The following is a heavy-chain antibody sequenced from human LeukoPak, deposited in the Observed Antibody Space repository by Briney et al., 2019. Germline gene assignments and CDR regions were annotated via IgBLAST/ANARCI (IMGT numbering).Heavy chain of an antibody. Sequence: ASVKVSCKASGYSFTNNAVSWVRQAPGQGLEWMGWINPLNGHTDYAQKFQGRVTTTRDTNTGTLYMELRSLRSDDTAVYYCAREGDFGSYPFDYWGQGTLVIVAS. J-gene: IGHJ4*02. CDR2: INPLNGHT. CDR3: AREGDFGSYPFDY. V-gene: IGHV1-18*04. CDR1: GYSFTNNA. D-gene: IGHD3-3*01.